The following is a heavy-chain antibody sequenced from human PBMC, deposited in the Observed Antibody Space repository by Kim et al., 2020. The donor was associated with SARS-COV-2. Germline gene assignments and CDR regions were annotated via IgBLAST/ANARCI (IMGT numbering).Heavy chain of an antibody. CDR1: GFTFSSYW. V-gene: IGHV3-74*03. CDR2: INNDGSST. CDR3: ARGDVATNR. Sequence: GGSLRLSCAASGFTFSSYWMHWVRQAPGKGLVWVSHINNDGSSTKYADSVKGRFTISRDNAKNTLYLQMNSLRAEDTAMYYCARGDVATNRWGQGTLVTVSS. D-gene: IGHD5-12*01. J-gene: IGHJ5*02.